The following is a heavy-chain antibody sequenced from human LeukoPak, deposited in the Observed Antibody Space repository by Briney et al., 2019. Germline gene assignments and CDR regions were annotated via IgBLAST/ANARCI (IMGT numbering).Heavy chain of an antibody. CDR1: GGSFSGYY. D-gene: IGHD3-3*01. J-gene: IGHJ5*02. Sequence: SETLSLTCAVYGGSFSGYYWSWIRPPPGKGVEWIGEINHSGSTNYNPSLKSRVTISVDTSKNQFSLKLSSVTAADTAVYYCARDSRYYDFWSGYYTRRGSSSNWFDPWGQGTLVTVSS. CDR2: INHSGST. CDR3: ARDSRYYDFWSGYYTRRGSSSNWFDP. V-gene: IGHV4-34*01.